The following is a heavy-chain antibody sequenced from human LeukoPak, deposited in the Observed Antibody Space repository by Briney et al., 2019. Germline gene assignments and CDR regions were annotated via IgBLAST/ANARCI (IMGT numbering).Heavy chain of an antibody. CDR3: ARDRAVAVAGTDFDY. CDR1: GGSISSGGYS. J-gene: IGHJ4*02. D-gene: IGHD6-19*01. V-gene: IGHV4-30-2*01. CDR2: IYHSGST. Sequence: SQTLSLTCAVSGGSISSGGYSWSWIRQPPGKGLEWIGYIYHSGSTYYNPSLKSRVTISVDRSKNQFSLKLSSVTAADTAVYYCARDRAVAVAGTDFDYWGQETLVTVSS.